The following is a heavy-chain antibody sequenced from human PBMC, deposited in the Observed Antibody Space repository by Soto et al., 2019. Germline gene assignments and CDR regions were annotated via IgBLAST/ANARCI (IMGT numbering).Heavy chain of an antibody. CDR2: IYPGDSDT. D-gene: IGHD2-15*01. J-gene: IGHJ5*02. CDR3: ARDFRSPRGWFDP. V-gene: IGHV5-51*01. Sequence: HGESLKISCKGSGYSFTSYWIGWVRQMPGKGLEWMGIIYPGDSDTRYSPSFQGQVTISADKSISTAYLQWSSLKASDTAMYYCARDFRSPRGWFDPWGQGTLVTVSS. CDR1: GYSFTSYW.